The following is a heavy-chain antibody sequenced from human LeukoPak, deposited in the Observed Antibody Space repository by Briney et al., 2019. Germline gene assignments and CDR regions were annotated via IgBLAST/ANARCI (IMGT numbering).Heavy chain of an antibody. CDR1: GFTFSSYE. CDR2: ISSSGSTI. CDR3: AELGITMIGGV. Sequence: PGGSLRLSCAASGFTFSSYEMNWVRQAPGGGLEGVSYISSSGSTIYYADSVKCRFTISRDNAKNSLYLQINSLRAEDTAVYYCAELGITMIGGVWGKGTTVTISS. J-gene: IGHJ6*04. V-gene: IGHV3-48*03. D-gene: IGHD3-10*02.